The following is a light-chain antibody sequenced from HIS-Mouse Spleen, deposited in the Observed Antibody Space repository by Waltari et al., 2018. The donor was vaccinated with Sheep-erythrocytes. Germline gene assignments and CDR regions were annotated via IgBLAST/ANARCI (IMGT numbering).Light chain of an antibody. Sequence: DIQMTQSPSSLSASVGDRVTITCRARQGIRNDLGWYKQKPGKAPKRLIYAASSLQSGVPSRFSGSGSGTEFTLTISSLQPEDFATYYCLQHNSYPHTFGQGTKLEIK. J-gene: IGKJ2*01. CDR3: LQHNSYPHT. V-gene: IGKV1-17*01. CDR2: AAS. CDR1: QGIRND.